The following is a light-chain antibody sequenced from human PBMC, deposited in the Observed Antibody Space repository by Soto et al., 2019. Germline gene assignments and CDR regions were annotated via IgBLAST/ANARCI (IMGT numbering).Light chain of an antibody. CDR1: SSNIGSKT. V-gene: IGLV1-44*01. CDR2: SNY. J-gene: IGLJ1*01. Sequence: QSVLTQPPSASGTPGQRVTISCSGSSSNIGSKTVNWYQQLPGTAPKLLIYSNYQRPSGVPDRLSGSKSGTSASLAISGLQSEDEADYYCAAWDARMNGYVFGTGTKVTVL. CDR3: AAWDARMNGYV.